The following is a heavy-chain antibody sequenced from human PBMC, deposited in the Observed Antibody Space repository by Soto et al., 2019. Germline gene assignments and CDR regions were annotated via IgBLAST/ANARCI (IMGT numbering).Heavy chain of an antibody. CDR2: ISYDGINK. J-gene: IGHJ4*02. V-gene: IGHV3-30*18. CDR3: AKDPFAKSASSPAY. Sequence: SLRLSCVASGCTFTNYCVNWVCQATGKGLDWVPVISYDGINKYYVDSVKGRCTISRDNSKNALYLQMNSLRAEDTAIYYCAKDPFAKSASSPAYWGQGTLVTVSS. D-gene: IGHD1-26*01. CDR1: GCTFTNYC.